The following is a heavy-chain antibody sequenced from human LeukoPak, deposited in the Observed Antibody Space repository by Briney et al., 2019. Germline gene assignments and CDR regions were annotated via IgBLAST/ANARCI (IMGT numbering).Heavy chain of an antibody. CDR1: GLTFSRYG. CDR3: ARDPRGPDS. J-gene: IGHJ4*02. Sequence: GGSLSLSCAVSGLTFSRYGLTWVRQAPGKGLEWISYISPSGSITYYVDSVKGRFIISRDNAKDSLYLQMNSLRVEDTAVYYCARDPRGPDSWGQGTLVTVSS. CDR2: ISPSGSIT. V-gene: IGHV3-48*03.